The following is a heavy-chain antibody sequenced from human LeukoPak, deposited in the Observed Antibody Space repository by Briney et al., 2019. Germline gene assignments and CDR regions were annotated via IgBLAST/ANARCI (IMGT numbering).Heavy chain of an antibody. J-gene: IGHJ5*02. D-gene: IGHD2-15*01. Sequence: ASVKVSCKASGYTFTSYDINWVRQATGQGLEWMGWMNHNSGNTGYAQKFQGRVTMTRNTSISTAYMELSSLRSEDTAVYYCASDLGYCSGGSCFNWFDPWGQGTLVTVSS. V-gene: IGHV1-8*01. CDR3: ASDLGYCSGGSCFNWFDP. CDR2: MNHNSGNT. CDR1: GYTFTSYD.